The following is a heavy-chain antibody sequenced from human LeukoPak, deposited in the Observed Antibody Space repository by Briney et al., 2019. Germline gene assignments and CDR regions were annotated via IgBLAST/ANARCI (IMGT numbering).Heavy chain of an antibody. Sequence: ASVKVSCKASGYTFTSYGINWVRQAPGQGPGWMGWISADNGNTNYAQKLQGRVTMTTGTSTSTAYMELRSLRSDDTAVYYCARDRCRGGSCAFDYWGQGTLVTVSS. J-gene: IGHJ4*02. D-gene: IGHD2-15*01. CDR2: ISADNGNT. CDR1: GYTFTSYG. V-gene: IGHV1-18*01. CDR3: ARDRCRGGSCAFDY.